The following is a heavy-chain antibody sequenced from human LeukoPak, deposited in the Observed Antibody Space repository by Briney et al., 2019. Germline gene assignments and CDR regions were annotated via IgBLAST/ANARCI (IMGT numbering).Heavy chain of an antibody. V-gene: IGHV4-38-2*02. CDR3: ARVLAAAGYAFDY. J-gene: IGHJ4*02. CDR1: GYSISSGTY. CDR2: IYHSGST. D-gene: IGHD6-13*01. Sequence: SETLSLTCTVSGYSISSGTYWDWIRQPPGKGLEWIGTIYHSGSTYYNPSLKSRVTISVDTSKNQFSLKLSSVTAADTAVYYCARVLAAAGYAFDYWGQGTLVTVSS.